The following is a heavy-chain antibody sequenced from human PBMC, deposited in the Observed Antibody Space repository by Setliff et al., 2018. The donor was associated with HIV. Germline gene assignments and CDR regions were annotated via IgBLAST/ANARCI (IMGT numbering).Heavy chain of an antibody. V-gene: IGHV4-38-2*01. CDR2: IYHSGGT. Sequence: KPSETLSLTCAVSGYSISSGYYWGWIRQPPGKGLQWIGSIYHSGGTYYNPSLKSRFTISRDNAKNSLYLEMNSLRAEDTAVYYCATGFATSHWGQGTLVTVSS. J-gene: IGHJ4*02. CDR3: ATGFATSH. CDR1: GYSISSGYY. D-gene: IGHD1-26*01.